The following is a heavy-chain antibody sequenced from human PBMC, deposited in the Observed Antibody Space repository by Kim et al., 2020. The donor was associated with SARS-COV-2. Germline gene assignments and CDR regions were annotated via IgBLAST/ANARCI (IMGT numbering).Heavy chain of an antibody. D-gene: IGHD3-3*01. CDR2: ISYDGSNK. Sequence: GGSLRLSCAASGFTFSSYGMHWVRQAPGKGLEWVAVISYDGSNKYYADSVKGRFTISRDNSKNTLYLQMNSLRAEDTAVYYCAKTYYDFWSGYWDYYYYYGMDVWGQGTTVTVSS. J-gene: IGHJ6*02. V-gene: IGHV3-30*18. CDR3: AKTYYDFWSGYWDYYYYYGMDV. CDR1: GFTFSSYG.